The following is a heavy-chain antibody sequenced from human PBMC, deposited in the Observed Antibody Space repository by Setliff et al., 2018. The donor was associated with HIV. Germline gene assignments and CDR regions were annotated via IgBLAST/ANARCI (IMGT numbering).Heavy chain of an antibody. J-gene: IGHJ1*01. V-gene: IGHV3-23*01. CDR1: GFTFSSYA. CDR3: ARGPPGEPRLFQH. D-gene: IGHD3-10*01. Sequence: ASVKVSCAASGFTFSSYAMSWVRQAPGKGLEWVSAISGSGGSTYYADSVKGRFTISRDNSKNTLYLQMNSLRAEDTAVYYCARGPPGEPRLFQHWGQGTLVTVSS. CDR2: ISGSGGST.